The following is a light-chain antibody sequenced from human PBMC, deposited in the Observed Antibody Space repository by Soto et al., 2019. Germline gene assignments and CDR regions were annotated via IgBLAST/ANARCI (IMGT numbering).Light chain of an antibody. J-gene: IGLJ3*02. CDR3: SSYTSSSTWE. V-gene: IGLV2-14*01. CDR1: SSDVGGYNY. CDR2: DVS. Sequence: QSALTQPASVSGSPGQSITISCTGTSSDVGGYNYVSWYQQHPGKAPKLMIYDVSNRPSGVSNLFSGSKSGNTASLTISGLQAEDEADYYCSSYTSSSTWEFGGGTNLTVL.